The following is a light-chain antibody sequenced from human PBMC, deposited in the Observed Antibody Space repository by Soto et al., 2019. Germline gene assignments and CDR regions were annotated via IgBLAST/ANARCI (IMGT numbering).Light chain of an antibody. J-gene: IGKJ2*01. CDR1: QSISTTY. CDR2: GTS. Sequence: EIVVTQSPGTLSLSPGERATLSCRASQSISTTYLAWYQQRPGQAPRLLIYGTSSRPTGIPDRFSGSGSATDFTLTINRLEPEDFAVYYCQQYGSSPYTFGQGTKLEI. V-gene: IGKV3-20*01. CDR3: QQYGSSPYT.